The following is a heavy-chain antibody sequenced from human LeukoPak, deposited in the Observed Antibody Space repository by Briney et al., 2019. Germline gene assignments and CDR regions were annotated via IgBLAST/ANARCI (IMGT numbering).Heavy chain of an antibody. Sequence: SETLSLTCAVYSGSFSGYYWSWIRQPPGKGLEWIGEINHSGGTNYNPSLKSRVTISVDTSKNQFSLKLSSVTAADTAVYYCARGHYYDSSGYYGYWGQGTLVTVSS. CDR1: SGSFSGYY. CDR2: INHSGGT. CDR3: ARGHYYDSSGYYGY. V-gene: IGHV4-34*01. J-gene: IGHJ4*02. D-gene: IGHD3-22*01.